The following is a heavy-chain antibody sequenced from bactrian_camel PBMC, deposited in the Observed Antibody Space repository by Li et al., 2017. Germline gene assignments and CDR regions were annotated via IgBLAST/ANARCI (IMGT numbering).Heavy chain of an antibody. V-gene: IGHV3S40*01. Sequence: VQLVESGGGSAQAGGSLRLSCSASADALMYMGWFRQAPGKGREGVAAIDSDGGSTFYADSVKGRFTVSQDIAKKTVYLQIDSLKFEDTALYYCATTGFDFWGQGTQVTVS. CDR1: ADALMY. CDR3: ATTGFDF. D-gene: IGHD5*01. J-gene: IGHJ4*01. CDR2: IDSDGGST.